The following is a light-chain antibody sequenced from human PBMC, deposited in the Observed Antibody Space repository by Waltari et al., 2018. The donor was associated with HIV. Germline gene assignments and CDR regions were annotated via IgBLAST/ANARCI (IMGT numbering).Light chain of an antibody. CDR1: QTISSY. V-gene: IGKV1-39*01. CDR3: QQSYSTPWT. CDR2: AAS. Sequence: DIQMTQSPSSLSASVGDRVPITCRASQTISSYLNWYQQKPENAPKLLIYAASSLQSGVPSRFSGSGSGTDFTLTISSLQPEDFATYYCQQSYSTPWTFGQGTKVEIK. J-gene: IGKJ1*01.